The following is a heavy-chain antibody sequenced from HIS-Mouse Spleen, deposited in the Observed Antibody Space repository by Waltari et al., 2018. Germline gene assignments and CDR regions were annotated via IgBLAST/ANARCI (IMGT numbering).Heavy chain of an antibody. CDR2: IYYSGST. D-gene: IGHD6-13*01. CDR3: AREIPYSSSWYDWYFDL. CDR1: GGSISRSSSY. Sequence: QLQLQESGPGLVKPSETLSLTCTVSGGSISRSSSYRGWIRQPPGKGLEWIGSIYYSGSTYYNPSLKSRVTISVDTSKNQFSLKLSSVTAADTAVYYCAREIPYSSSWYDWYFDLWGRGTLVTVSS. J-gene: IGHJ2*01. V-gene: IGHV4-39*07.